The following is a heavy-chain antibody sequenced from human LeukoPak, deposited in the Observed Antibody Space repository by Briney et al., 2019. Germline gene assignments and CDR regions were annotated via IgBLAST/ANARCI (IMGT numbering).Heavy chain of an antibody. D-gene: IGHD2-21*01. V-gene: IGHV3-23*01. CDR3: ATKVIGSYYFDY. CDR2: ISGSGGST. J-gene: IGHJ4*02. CDR1: GFTFSSYA. Sequence: GGSLRLSCAASGFTFSSYAMSWVRQAPGKGLEWVSAISGSGGSTYYADSVKGRFTIPRDNSKNTLYLQMNSLRAEDTAVYYCATKVIGSYYFDYWGQGTLVTVSS.